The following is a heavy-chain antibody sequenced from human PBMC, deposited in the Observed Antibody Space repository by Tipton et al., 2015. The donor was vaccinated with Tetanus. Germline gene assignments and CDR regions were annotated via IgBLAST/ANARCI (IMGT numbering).Heavy chain of an antibody. V-gene: IGHV4-39*01. CDR3: ARHVHGSGALLAGERYYYYGMDV. D-gene: IGHD3-3*01. Sequence: TLSLTCTVSGGSISSSNYYWGWIRQPPGKGLEWIGSISYSGSTYYNPSLKSRVAISVDTSKNQFSLKLTSVTATDTAIYYCARHVHGSGALLAGERYYYYGMDVWGQGTPVTVSS. J-gene: IGHJ6*02. CDR1: GGSISSSNYY. CDR2: ISYSGST.